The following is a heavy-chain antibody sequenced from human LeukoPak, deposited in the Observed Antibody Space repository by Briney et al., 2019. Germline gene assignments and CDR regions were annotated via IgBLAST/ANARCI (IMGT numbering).Heavy chain of an antibody. D-gene: IGHD1-26*01. CDR3: ARTEWELRDAFDI. V-gene: IGHV1-2*06. Sequence: GASVKVSCKASGYTFTGYYMHWVRQAPGQGLEWMGRINPNSGGTNYAQKFQGRVTMTRDTSISTAYMELSRLRSEDTAVYYCARTEWELRDAFDIWGQGTMVTVSS. CDR2: INPNSGGT. CDR1: GYTFTGYY. J-gene: IGHJ3*02.